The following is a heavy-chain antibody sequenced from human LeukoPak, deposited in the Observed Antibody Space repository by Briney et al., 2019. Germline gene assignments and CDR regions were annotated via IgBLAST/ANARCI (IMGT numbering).Heavy chain of an antibody. J-gene: IGHJ6*04. V-gene: IGHV3-49*04. D-gene: IGHD3-10*01. CDR3: SRADYYGSGSPISLDV. Sequence: GGSLRLSCAASGFTFSDYSMNWVRQAPGKGLEWVGFIRSKTYGETTEYAASVKGRFTISRDDSKSIAYPQMNSLKTEDTAVYYCSRADYYGSGSPISLDVWGKGTTVTVSS. CDR1: GFTFSDYS. CDR2: IRSKTYGETT.